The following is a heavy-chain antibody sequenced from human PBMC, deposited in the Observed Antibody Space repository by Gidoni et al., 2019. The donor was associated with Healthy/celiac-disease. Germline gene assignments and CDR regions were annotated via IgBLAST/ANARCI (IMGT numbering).Heavy chain of an antibody. J-gene: IGHJ6*02. CDR2: IGTAVDT. Sequence: EVQLVESGGGLVQPGGSLRLSCAASGFTFSSYDMHWVRQATGKGLEWVSAIGTAVDTYYPGSVKGRFTISRENAKNSLYLQMNSLRAGDTAVYYCARAYHYYGSGSYPKAMDVWGQGTTVTVSS. CDR3: ARAYHYYGSGSYPKAMDV. V-gene: IGHV3-13*01. CDR1: GFTFSSYD. D-gene: IGHD3-10*01.